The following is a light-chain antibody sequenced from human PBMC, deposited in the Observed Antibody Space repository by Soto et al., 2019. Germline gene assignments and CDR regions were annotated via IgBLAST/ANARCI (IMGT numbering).Light chain of an antibody. CDR1: SIDVGGYNS. J-gene: IGLJ3*02. Sequence: QSVLTQPPSASGSPGQSVIISCTGTSIDVGGYNSVSWYQQHPGKAPKVIIYEVTKRPSGVPDRFSGSKSGNTASLTVSGLQAEDDADYYCSSYAGSNNVLFGGGTQLTVL. CDR2: EVT. CDR3: SSYAGSNNVL. V-gene: IGLV2-8*01.